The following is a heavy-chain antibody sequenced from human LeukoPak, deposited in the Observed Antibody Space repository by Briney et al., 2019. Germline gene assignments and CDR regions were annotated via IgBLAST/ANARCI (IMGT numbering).Heavy chain of an antibody. D-gene: IGHD3-9*01. V-gene: IGHV3-66*01. CDR3: ARDSRSPHYDILTGYQYYFDY. J-gene: IGHJ4*02. Sequence: PGGSLRLSCAASGFTVSSNYMSWVRQASGKGLEWVSVIYSGGSTYYADSVKGRFTISRDNSKNTLYLQMNSLRAEDTAVYYCARDSRSPHYDILTGYQYYFDYWGQGTLVTVSS. CDR2: IYSGGST. CDR1: GFTVSSNY.